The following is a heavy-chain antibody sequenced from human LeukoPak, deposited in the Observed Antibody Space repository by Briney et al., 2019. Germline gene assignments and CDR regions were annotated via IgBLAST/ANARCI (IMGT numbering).Heavy chain of an antibody. V-gene: IGHV3-7*01. D-gene: IGHD1-26*01. Sequence: GGSLRLSCAVSGFTFSSYWMSWVRQAPGKGLEWVANIKQDGSEKYYVDSVKGRFTISRDNAKNSLYLQMNSLRAEDTAVYYCARGSGSYSAVDYWGQGTQVTVSS. CDR3: ARGSGSYSAVDY. CDR1: GFTFSSYW. CDR2: IKQDGSEK. J-gene: IGHJ4*02.